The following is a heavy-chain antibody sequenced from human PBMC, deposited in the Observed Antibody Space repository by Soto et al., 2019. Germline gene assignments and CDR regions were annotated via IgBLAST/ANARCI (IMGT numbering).Heavy chain of an antibody. V-gene: IGHV4-39*01. CDR1: SAPVSSSTYT. Sequence: SETLSLTCTVSSAPVSSSTYTWGWLRQPPGKGLEWIGTTYYNGNAYYNPSLRSRVSMSVDTSKNQFSLKLISVTAADTAVYYCARHFVAVVIKGWGYWGQGKLVTVSS. CDR3: ARHFVAVVIKGWGY. CDR2: TYYNGNA. D-gene: IGHD3-10*01. J-gene: IGHJ4*02.